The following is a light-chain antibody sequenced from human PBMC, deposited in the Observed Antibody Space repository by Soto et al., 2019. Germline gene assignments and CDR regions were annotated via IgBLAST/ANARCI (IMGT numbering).Light chain of an antibody. CDR3: LQNNSYPVT. CDR2: TAY. J-gene: IGKJ1*01. CDR1: QGIRHD. Sequence: DIQMTQSPSSLSASVGDRVTITCRASQGIRHDLGWYQQKPGKAPKRLIYTAYSLQSGVPPRLSGSGSGTKFTLTISSLQPEDFATYYCLQNNSYPVTFGQGTKVEIK. V-gene: IGKV1-17*01.